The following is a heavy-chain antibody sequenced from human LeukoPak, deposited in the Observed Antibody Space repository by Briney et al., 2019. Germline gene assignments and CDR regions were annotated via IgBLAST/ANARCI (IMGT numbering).Heavy chain of an antibody. J-gene: IGHJ4*02. Sequence: PSETLSLTCAVYGGSFSGYYWSWIRQPPGKGLEWVGRIKKKGDGGTTDYAAPVKGRFTISRDDSKNMLYLEMNNLKIEDTAVYYCTTVTMVRDYDYWGQGTLVTVSS. CDR1: GGSFSGYY. CDR2: IKKKGDGGTT. V-gene: IGHV3-15*01. CDR3: TTVTMVRDYDY. D-gene: IGHD3-10*01.